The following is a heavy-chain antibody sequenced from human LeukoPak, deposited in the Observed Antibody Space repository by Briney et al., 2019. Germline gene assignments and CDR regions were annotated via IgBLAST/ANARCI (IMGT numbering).Heavy chain of an antibody. Sequence: PGGSLRLSCAASGFTFSSYWMSWVRQAPGKGLEWVANIKQDGSEEYYVDSVKGRVTTSRDNAENSLYLQMNSLRAEDTAVYYCARGRLLLDYWGQGTLVTVSS. CDR1: GFTFSSYW. CDR3: ARGRLLLDY. D-gene: IGHD2-15*01. V-gene: IGHV3-7*03. CDR2: IKQDGSEE. J-gene: IGHJ4*02.